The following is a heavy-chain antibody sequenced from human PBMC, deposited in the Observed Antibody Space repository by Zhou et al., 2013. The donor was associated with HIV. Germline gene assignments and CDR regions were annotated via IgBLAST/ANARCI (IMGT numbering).Heavy chain of an antibody. V-gene: IGHV1-2*02. Sequence: QAQLVQSGAEVKKPGASVKVSCKASGYSFTGFYVHWVRQAPGQGLEWVGWINPHTGDTKYAQKFQGRVTMTRDTSISTAYMELSRLTSDDTAVYYCARRDAHYYYGMDVWGQGTTVTVSS. CDR3: ARRDAHYYYGMDV. CDR2: INPHTGDT. J-gene: IGHJ6*02. CDR1: GYSFTGFY.